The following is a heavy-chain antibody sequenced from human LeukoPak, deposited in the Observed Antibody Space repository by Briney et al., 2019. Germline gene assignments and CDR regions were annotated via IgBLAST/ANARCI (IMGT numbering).Heavy chain of an antibody. Sequence: SVKVSCKASGYTFSTYGISWVRQAPGQGLEGMGWISAYKGNTYYAQKLQGRVTMTTDTSTSTAYMELRSLRSDDTAIYYCARDLYYYGSGSYYDVFDVWGQGTMVTVSS. CDR3: ARDLYYYGSGSYYDVFDV. V-gene: IGHV1-18*01. CDR2: ISAYKGNT. J-gene: IGHJ3*01. D-gene: IGHD3-10*01. CDR1: GYTFSTYG.